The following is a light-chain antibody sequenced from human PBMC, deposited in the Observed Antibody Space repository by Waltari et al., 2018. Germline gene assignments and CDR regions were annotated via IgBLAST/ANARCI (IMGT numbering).Light chain of an antibody. V-gene: IGKV1-16*01. Sequence: DLQMTQSPSSLSASVGDRVTISCRASKNIRSYLSWYQQKPGIAPKLVIYAASTLQSGVPSRFSGSGSGTNFTLTISSLQPDDFATYYCQQYYSYWTFGQGTKVDI. CDR2: AAS. J-gene: IGKJ1*01. CDR3: QQYYSYWT. CDR1: KNIRSY.